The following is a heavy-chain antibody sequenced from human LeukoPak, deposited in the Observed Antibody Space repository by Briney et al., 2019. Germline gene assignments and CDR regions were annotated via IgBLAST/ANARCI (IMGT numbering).Heavy chain of an antibody. Sequence: GGSLRLSCAASGFTFSDYYMSWIRQAPGKGLEWVSYISSSGSTIYYADSVKGRFTISRDNAKNSLYLQMNSLRAEDTAVYYCARAKLLWFEVFVDYWGQGTLVTVSS. CDR3: ARAKLLWFEVFVDY. CDR1: GFTFSDYY. D-gene: IGHD3-10*01. CDR2: ISSSGSTI. J-gene: IGHJ4*02. V-gene: IGHV3-11*04.